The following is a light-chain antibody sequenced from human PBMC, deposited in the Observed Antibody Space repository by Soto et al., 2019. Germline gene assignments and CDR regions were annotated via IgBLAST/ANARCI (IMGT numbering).Light chain of an antibody. V-gene: IGKV1-5*01. Sequence: DIQMTQSPSTLSASVGDRVTITCRASQRISSWLAWYQQKPGKAPKLLIYDASNLESGVPSRFSGSGSGTEFTLTISSLRPDDFATYYCQQYNSYSKYTFGQGTKLEIK. J-gene: IGKJ2*01. CDR1: QRISSW. CDR3: QQYNSYSKYT. CDR2: DAS.